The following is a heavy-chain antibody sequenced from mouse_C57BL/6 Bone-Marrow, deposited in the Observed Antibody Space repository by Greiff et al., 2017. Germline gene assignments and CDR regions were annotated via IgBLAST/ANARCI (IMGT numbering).Heavy chain of an antibody. CDR1: GFTFSSYG. V-gene: IGHV5-6*02. CDR3: ARRDWDAFAY. J-gene: IGHJ3*01. Sequence: DVKLVESGGDLVKPGGSLKLSCAASGFTFSSYGMSWVRQTPDKRLEWVATISSGGSYTYYPDSVKGRFTISRDNAKNTLYLQMSSLKSEDTAMYYCARRDWDAFAYWGQGTLVTVSA. CDR2: ISSGGSYT. D-gene: IGHD4-1*01.